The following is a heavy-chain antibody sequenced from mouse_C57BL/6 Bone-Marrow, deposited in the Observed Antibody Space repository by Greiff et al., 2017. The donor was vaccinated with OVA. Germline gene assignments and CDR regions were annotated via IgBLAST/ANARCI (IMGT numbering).Heavy chain of an antibody. CDR1: GFTFSSYG. D-gene: IGHD1-1*01. V-gene: IGHV5-6*01. CDR2: ISSGGSYT. CDR3: ARPSYYYGSSYDFDY. Sequence: EVNVVESGGDLVKPGGSLKLSCAASGFTFSSYGMSWVRQTPDKRLEWVATISSGGSYTYYPDSVKGRFTISRDNAKNTLYLQMSSLKSEDTAMYYGARPSYYYGSSYDFDYWGQGTTLTVSS. J-gene: IGHJ2*01.